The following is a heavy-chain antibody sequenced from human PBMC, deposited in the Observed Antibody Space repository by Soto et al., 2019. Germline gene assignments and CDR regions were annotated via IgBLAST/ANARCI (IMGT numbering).Heavy chain of an antibody. J-gene: IGHJ4*02. Sequence: GGSLRLSCAASGFTVSSNYMSWVRQAPGKGLEWVSVIYSGGSTYYADSVKGRFTISRDNSKNTLYLQMNSLRAEDTAVYYCTARGHLCSSTSCFGHFDSWGQGTLVPVSS. CDR3: TARGHLCSSTSCFGHFDS. V-gene: IGHV3-53*01. CDR1: GFTVSSNY. CDR2: IYSGGST. D-gene: IGHD2-2*01.